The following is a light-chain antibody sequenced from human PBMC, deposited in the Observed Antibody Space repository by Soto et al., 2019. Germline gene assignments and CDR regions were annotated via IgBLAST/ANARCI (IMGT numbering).Light chain of an antibody. CDR1: QTVLYSPNNMNY. V-gene: IGKV4-1*01. Sequence: DIVMTQSPDSLAVSLGERVTINCKSSQTVLYSPNNMNYLAWYHQKPGQPPKLLIYWASTRESGVPDRFSGSGSGTDFTLTISSLQAEDVAIYYCQQYYSSPTWTFGQGTKV. CDR3: QQYYSSPTWT. J-gene: IGKJ1*01. CDR2: WAS.